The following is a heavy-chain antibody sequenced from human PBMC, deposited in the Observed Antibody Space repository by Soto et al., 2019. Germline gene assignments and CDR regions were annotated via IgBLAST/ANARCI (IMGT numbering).Heavy chain of an antibody. V-gene: IGHV4-30-4*01. Sequence: QVELQESGPGLVKPSQTLSLTCNVSGASVTNDRYYWSWIRQPPGKGLEWIGYIYYTGTTHYNPSVKSRVSILLDTSKDQFSLKLTSVSVADAAIYYCATILHSYGTNGVDSWGQGTLVTVSS. CDR3: ATILHSYGTNGVDS. CDR1: GASVTNDRYY. J-gene: IGHJ5*01. D-gene: IGHD1-7*01. CDR2: IYYTGTT.